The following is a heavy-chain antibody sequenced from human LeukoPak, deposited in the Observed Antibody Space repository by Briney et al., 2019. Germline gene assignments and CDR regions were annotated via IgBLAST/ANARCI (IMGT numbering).Heavy chain of an antibody. CDR2: VSYDGSNK. CDR1: GFPFSSYG. Sequence: GRSLRLSCEASGFPFSSYGMHWVRQAPGKGLEWVALVSYDGSNKSYADSVKGRFTISRDNSKNTVYLQMSSLGGEDTAVYWCARDRFYGSGSYQNAGGCFDNWGQGTLVTVSS. CDR3: ARDRFYGSGSYQNAGGCFDN. J-gene: IGHJ4*02. D-gene: IGHD3-10*01. V-gene: IGHV3-33*01.